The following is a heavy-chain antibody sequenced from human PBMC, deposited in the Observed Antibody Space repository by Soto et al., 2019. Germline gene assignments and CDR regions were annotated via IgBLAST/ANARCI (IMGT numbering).Heavy chain of an antibody. J-gene: IGHJ3*02. CDR2: IYPGDSDT. CDR1: GYSFTSYW. Sequence: GEALKISCKGSGYSFTSYWIGWVRQMPGKGLEWMGIIYPGDSDTRYSPSFQGQVTISADKSISTAYLQWSSLKASDTAMYYCARSYCSGGSCYDAFDIWGQGTMVTVSS. D-gene: IGHD2-15*01. V-gene: IGHV5-51*01. CDR3: ARSYCSGGSCYDAFDI.